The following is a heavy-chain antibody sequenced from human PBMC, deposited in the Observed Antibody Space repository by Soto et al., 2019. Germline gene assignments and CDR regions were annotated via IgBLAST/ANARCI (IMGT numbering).Heavy chain of an antibody. Sequence: VLLVESGGGLIQPGGSLRLSCAVSGITVSTSYMSWVRQAPGKGPEWVSSIHSGGSTHYADSVRGRFTISRDNAKNTLYLQMSSLRAEDTAVYYCAKVFYYYDSSGYYYFDYWGQGTLVTVSS. V-gene: IGHV3-53*01. CDR3: AKVFYYYDSSGYYYFDY. J-gene: IGHJ4*02. D-gene: IGHD3-22*01. CDR1: GITVSTSY. CDR2: IHSGGST.